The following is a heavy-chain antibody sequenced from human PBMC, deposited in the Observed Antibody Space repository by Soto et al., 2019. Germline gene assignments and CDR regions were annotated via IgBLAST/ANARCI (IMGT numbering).Heavy chain of an antibody. CDR1: GYSFTSYW. V-gene: IGHV5-10-1*01. CDR3: ARRSLASGGMDV. CDR2: IDPSGSYT. Sequence: GESLKISCKGSGYSFTSYWINWVRQMPGKGLEWMGRIDPSGSYTNYSPSFQGHVTISADKSISTAYLQCSSLKASDTAIYYCARRSLASGGMDVWGQVTTVTVSS. J-gene: IGHJ6*02.